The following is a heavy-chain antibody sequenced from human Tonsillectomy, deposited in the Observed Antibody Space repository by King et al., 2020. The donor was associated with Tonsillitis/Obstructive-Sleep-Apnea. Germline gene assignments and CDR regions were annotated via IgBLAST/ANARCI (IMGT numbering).Heavy chain of an antibody. CDR2: ISYDGSNK. CDR3: AKDRGGGYDFHYYYGLDV. CDR1: GFTFSSYA. Sequence: VQLVESGGGVVQPGRSLRLSCAASGFTFSSYAMHWVRQAPGKGLEWVAVISYDGSNKYYADSVKGRFTISRDNSKNTLYVQMNSLRAEDTAVYYCAKDRGGGYDFHYYYGLDVWGQGTTVTVSS. D-gene: IGHD5-12*01. V-gene: IGHV3-30*04. J-gene: IGHJ6*02.